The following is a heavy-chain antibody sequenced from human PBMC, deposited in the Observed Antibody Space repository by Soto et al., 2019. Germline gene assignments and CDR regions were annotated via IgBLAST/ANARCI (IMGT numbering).Heavy chain of an antibody. J-gene: IGHJ4*02. CDR1: GYTFTGYA. Sequence: QVQLVQSGAEEKKPGASVKVSCKASGYTFTGYAMHWVRQAPGQRLEWMGWINAGNGNTKDSQTLQGRVTITRDTSASTAYMGLSSLRSEDTAVYSCASAVAVAADFDYWGQGTLVTVSS. D-gene: IGHD6-19*01. CDR3: ASAVAVAADFDY. V-gene: IGHV1-3*05. CDR2: INAGNGNT.